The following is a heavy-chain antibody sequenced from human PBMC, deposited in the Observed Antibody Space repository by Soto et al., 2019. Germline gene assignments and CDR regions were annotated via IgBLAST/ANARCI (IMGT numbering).Heavy chain of an antibody. CDR3: ARDAPPADH. J-gene: IGHJ4*02. CDR1: GGTFSSYA. CDR2: IIPIFGTA. V-gene: IGHV1-69*05. Sequence: ASVKVSCKASGGTFSSYAISWVRQAPGQGLEWMGGIIPIFGTANYAQKFQGRVTITTDESTSTAFMELRSLRSDDTAVYYCARDAPPADHWGQGTLVTVSS.